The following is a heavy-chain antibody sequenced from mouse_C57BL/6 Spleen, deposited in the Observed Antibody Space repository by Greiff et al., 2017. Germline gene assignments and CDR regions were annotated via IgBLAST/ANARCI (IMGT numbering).Heavy chain of an antibody. CDR2: INPNNGGT. CDR1: GYTFTDYN. D-gene: IGHD1-1*01. J-gene: IGHJ1*03. Sequence: EVKLQESGPELVKPGASVKMSCKASGYTFTDYNMHWVKQSHGKSLEWIGYINPNNGGTSYNQKFKGKATLTVNKSSSTAYMELRSLTSEDSAVYYCARDTTVDWYFDVWGTGTTVTVSS. CDR3: ARDTTVDWYFDV. V-gene: IGHV1-22*01.